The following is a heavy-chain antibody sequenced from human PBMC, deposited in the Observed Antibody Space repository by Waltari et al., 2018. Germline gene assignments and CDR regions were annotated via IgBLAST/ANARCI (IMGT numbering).Heavy chain of an antibody. J-gene: IGHJ4*02. CDR1: GFTFSNAW. Sequence: EVQLVESGGGLVKPGGSLRLSCAASGFTFSNAWMSWVRQAPGQGLEWVGRIKRKTDWGKTDYAEPVKGRFTISRDDSKNTLYLQMNSLKTEDTAVYYCTTDLIYDSSGYGGYFDYWGQGTLVTVSS. V-gene: IGHV3-15*01. D-gene: IGHD3-22*01. CDR2: IKRKTDWGKT. CDR3: TTDLIYDSSGYGGYFDY.